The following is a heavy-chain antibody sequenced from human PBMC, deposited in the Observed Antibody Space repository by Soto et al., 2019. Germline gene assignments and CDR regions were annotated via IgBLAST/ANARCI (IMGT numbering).Heavy chain of an antibody. D-gene: IGHD1-26*01. Sequence: SETLSLTCTVSGGSISSGGYYWSWIRQHPGKGLEWIEYIYYSGSTSYNPSLKSRVTISVDTSKNQFSLKLSSVTAADTAVYFCARMYSGSHYTWFDSWGQGILVTVSS. CDR1: GGSISSGGYY. V-gene: IGHV4-61*08. CDR2: IYYSGST. CDR3: ARMYSGSHYTWFDS. J-gene: IGHJ5*01.